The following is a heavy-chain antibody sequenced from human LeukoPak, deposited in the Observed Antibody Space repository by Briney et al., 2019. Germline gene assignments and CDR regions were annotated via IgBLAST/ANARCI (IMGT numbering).Heavy chain of an antibody. V-gene: IGHV3-23*01. CDR2: ISGSGSGGST. Sequence: PGGSLRLSCAASGFTFSSSAMSWVRQAPGKGLEWVSNISGSGSGGSTYYADSAKGRFTISRDNAKNSLYLQMNSLRAEDTALYYCAKGNYGSGQRGDFDYWGQGTLVTVSS. CDR3: AKGNYGSGQRGDFDY. CDR1: GFTFSSSA. J-gene: IGHJ4*02. D-gene: IGHD3-10*01.